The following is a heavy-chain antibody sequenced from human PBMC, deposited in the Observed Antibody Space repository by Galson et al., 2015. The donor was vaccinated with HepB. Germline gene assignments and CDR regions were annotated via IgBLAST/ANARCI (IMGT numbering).Heavy chain of an antibody. CDR1: GFTFSSYS. Sequence: SLRLSCAASGFTFSSYSMNWVRQAPGKGLEWVSYISSSSSTTYYADSVKGRFTISRDNAKNSLYLQMNSLRAEDTAVYYCACLSGPYYYYYMDVWGKGTTVTVSS. V-gene: IGHV3-48*01. CDR2: ISSSSSTT. J-gene: IGHJ6*03. CDR3: ACLSGPYYYYYMDV. D-gene: IGHD3-10*01.